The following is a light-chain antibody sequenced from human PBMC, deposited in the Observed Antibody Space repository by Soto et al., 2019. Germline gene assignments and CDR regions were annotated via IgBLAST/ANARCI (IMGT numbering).Light chain of an antibody. CDR1: SFNIGNNY. Sequence: QSVLTQPPSVSAAPGQKVTISCSGSSFNIGNNYVSWYQQLPGTAPKLLIYGNNKRPSGIPDRFSGSQSGTSATLGIIGLQTGDEANYYCGTWDSSLSRVLFGGGTKLTVL. CDR3: GTWDSSLSRVL. V-gene: IGLV1-51*01. J-gene: IGLJ2*01. CDR2: GNN.